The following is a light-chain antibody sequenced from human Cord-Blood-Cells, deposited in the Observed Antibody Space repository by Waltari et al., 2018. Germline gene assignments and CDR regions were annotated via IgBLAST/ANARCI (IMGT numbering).Light chain of an antibody. Sequence: TQSPDTLSLSPGERATLSCRASQSVSSSYLAWYQQKPGQAPRLLIYGASSRATGIPDRFSGSGSGTDFTLTISRLEPEDFAVYYCQQYGSSPPWTFGQGTKVEIK. CDR1: QSVSSSY. J-gene: IGKJ1*01. CDR2: GAS. CDR3: QQYGSSPPWT. V-gene: IGKV3-20*01.